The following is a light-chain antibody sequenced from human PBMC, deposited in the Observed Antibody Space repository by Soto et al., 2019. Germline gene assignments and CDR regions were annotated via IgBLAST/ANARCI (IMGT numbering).Light chain of an antibody. V-gene: IGKV1-5*03. Sequence: DIQMTQSPSTLSASVGDRVTITCRASQSIDRWLAWYQQKPGKAPKLLIYRASSLESGVPSRFSGSGSGTEFTFTISSLQPDDFASYYCQQYKTSPFTFAQGTKLEIK. CDR1: QSIDRW. CDR3: QQYKTSPFT. CDR2: RAS. J-gene: IGKJ2*01.